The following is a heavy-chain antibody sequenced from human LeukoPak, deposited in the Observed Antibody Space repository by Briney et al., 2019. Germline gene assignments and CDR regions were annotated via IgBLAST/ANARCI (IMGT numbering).Heavy chain of an antibody. CDR2: IWYDGSNK. D-gene: IGHD3-10*01. J-gene: IGHJ4*02. CDR3: AGNYGPYYFDY. Sequence: GGSLRLSCAASGFTFSNYGMHWVRQAPGKGLEWVAVIWYDGSNKYYADSVKGRFTISRDNSKNTLYLQMNSLRAEDTAVYYCAGNYGPYYFDYWGQGTLVTVST. CDR1: GFTFSNYG. V-gene: IGHV3-33*01.